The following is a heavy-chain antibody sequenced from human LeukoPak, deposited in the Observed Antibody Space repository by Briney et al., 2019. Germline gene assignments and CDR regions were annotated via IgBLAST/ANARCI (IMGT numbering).Heavy chain of an antibody. CDR2: INHSGST. V-gene: IGHV4-34*01. CDR3: ARGRHTVWAQFDP. D-gene: IGHD5/OR15-5a*01. CDR1: GASVSSIGYY. J-gene: IGHJ5*02. Sequence: TSETLSLTCGVSGASVSSIGYYWSWLRQPPGKGLEWIGEINHSGSTNYNPTLKSRVTISVDTSKNQFSLKLSSVTAADTAVYYCARGRHTVWAQFDPWGQGTLVTVSS.